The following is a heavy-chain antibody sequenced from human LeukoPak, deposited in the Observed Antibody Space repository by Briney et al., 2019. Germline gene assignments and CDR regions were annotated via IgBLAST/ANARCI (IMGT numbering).Heavy chain of an antibody. CDR1: GGSISSYY. Sequence: PSETLSLTCTVSGGSISSYYWSWIRQLPGKGLEWIGYIYYSGSTNYNPSLKSRVTISVDTSKNQFSLKLSSVTAADTAVYYCARDSYYYGSGSYSLDYWGQGTLVTVSS. V-gene: IGHV4-59*01. J-gene: IGHJ4*02. D-gene: IGHD3-10*01. CDR3: ARDSYYYGSGSYSLDY. CDR2: IYYSGST.